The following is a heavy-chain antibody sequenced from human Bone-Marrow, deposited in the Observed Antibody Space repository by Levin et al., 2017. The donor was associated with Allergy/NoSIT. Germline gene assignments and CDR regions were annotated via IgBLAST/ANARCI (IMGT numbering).Heavy chain of an antibody. Sequence: PVASVKVSCKASGYDFKRYGVSWVRQAPGQGLEWMGWIATYNENTDYADKVKGRVTMTTDTSTSTAYVELRNLRSDDTAVYYCARIGNYFDGSGYSRFSENWGQGTLVTVSS. J-gene: IGHJ4*02. CDR2: IATYNENT. CDR1: GYDFKRYG. V-gene: IGHV1-18*01. CDR3: ARIGNYFDGSGYSRFSEN. D-gene: IGHD3-22*01.